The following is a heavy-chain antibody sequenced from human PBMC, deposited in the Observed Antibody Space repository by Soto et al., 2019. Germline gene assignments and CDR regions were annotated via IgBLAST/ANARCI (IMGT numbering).Heavy chain of an antibody. V-gene: IGHV1-8*01. D-gene: IGHD3-10*01. CDR2: INPNSGNI. CDR1: GNTFTSYD. J-gene: IGHJ4*02. CDR3: ARGRASGSYYLLDY. Sequence: QVQLVQSGAEVKKPGASVKVSCKASGNTFTSYDINWVRQATGHGLEWMGWINPNSGNIGYAQKFQGRVTMTRDTAIRTAYMEVSRLRSDDTAVYYFARGRASGSYYLLDYWGPGTLVTVSS.